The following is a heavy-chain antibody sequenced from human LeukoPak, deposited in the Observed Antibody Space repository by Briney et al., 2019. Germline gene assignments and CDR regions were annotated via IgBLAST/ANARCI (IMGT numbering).Heavy chain of an antibody. CDR1: GGSISSYD. Sequence: PSETLSLTCTVSGGSISSYDWSWIRQPAGKGLEWIGRIYTSGSTNYNPSLKRRVTMSVGTSKNQFSLKLSSVTATDTAVYYCARGVCITIFGVVINDAFDIWGQGTMVTVSS. D-gene: IGHD3-3*01. CDR2: IYTSGST. V-gene: IGHV4-4*07. J-gene: IGHJ3*02. CDR3: ARGVCITIFGVVINDAFDI.